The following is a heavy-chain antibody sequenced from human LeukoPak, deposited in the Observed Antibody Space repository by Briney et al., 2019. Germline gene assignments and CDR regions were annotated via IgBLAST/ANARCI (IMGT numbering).Heavy chain of an antibody. CDR2: INQDGSEK. J-gene: IGHJ4*02. D-gene: IGHD6-19*01. Sequence: GGSLRLSCAASGFIFSSYWMSWVRQAPGKGLEWVANINQDGSEKYYVDSVKGRFTISRDNSKNTLYLQMNSLRAEDTAVYYCAKASLKAVAGTGFDYWGQGTLVTVSS. CDR3: AKASLKAVAGTGFDY. CDR1: GFIFSSYW. V-gene: IGHV3-7*05.